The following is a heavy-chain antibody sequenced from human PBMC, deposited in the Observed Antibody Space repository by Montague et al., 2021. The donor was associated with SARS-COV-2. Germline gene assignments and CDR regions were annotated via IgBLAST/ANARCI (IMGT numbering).Heavy chain of an antibody. D-gene: IGHD1-26*01. CDR3: ASGDDNGSGYLDV. CDR2: INHSGTT. CDR1: DGSFSNFY. J-gene: IGHJ6*03. V-gene: IGHV4-34*01. Sequence: SETLSLTCAVFDGSFSNFYWSWIRQPPGTGLEWIGEINHSGTTYXNPSRKSRVTISVDTSRNQFSLKLKSVTAADAAVYYCASGDDNGSGYLDVWGKGTTVTVSS.